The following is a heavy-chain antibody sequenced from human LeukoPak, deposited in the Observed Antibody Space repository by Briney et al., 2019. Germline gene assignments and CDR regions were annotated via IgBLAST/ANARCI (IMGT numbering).Heavy chain of an antibody. J-gene: IGHJ4*02. CDR1: GGSISSGDYY. CDR3: ARAAPPLYSSSTPFDY. Sequence: SQTLSLTCTVSGGSISSGDYYWSWIRQPPGKGLEWIGYIYYSGSTYYNPSLKSRVTISVDTSKNQFSLKLSSVTAADTAVYYCARAAPPLYSSSTPFDYWGRGTLVTVSS. CDR2: IYYSGST. D-gene: IGHD6-13*01. V-gene: IGHV4-30-4*01.